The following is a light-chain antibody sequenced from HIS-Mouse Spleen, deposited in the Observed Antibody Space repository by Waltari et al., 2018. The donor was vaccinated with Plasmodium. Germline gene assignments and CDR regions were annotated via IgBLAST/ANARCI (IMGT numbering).Light chain of an antibody. CDR2: AAS. Sequence: DIQMTQSPSSLSASVGDRVTITCRASQSISSYLNLYQQKPGKAPKLLIYAASSLQSGVPSRCSSSGSGTDFTLTISSLQPEYFATYYCQQSYSTWTFGQGTKVEIK. CDR1: QSISSY. CDR3: QQSYSTWT. J-gene: IGKJ1*01. V-gene: IGKV1-39*01.